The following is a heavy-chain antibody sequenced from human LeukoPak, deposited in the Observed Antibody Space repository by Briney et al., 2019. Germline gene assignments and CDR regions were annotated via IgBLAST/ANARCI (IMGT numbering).Heavy chain of an antibody. CDR2: IYYSGST. J-gene: IGHJ1*01. CDR1: GGSISSHY. D-gene: IGHD6-13*01. CDR3: ARAPAAGTVGYFQH. Sequence: SETLSLTCTVSGGSISSHYWSWIRQPPGKGLEWIGYIYYSGSTNYNPSLKSRVTISVVTSKNQFSLKLSSVTAADTAVYYCARAPAAGTVGYFQHWGQGTLVTVSS. V-gene: IGHV4-59*11.